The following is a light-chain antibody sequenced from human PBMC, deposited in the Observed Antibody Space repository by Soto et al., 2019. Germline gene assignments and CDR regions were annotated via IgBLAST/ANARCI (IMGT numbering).Light chain of an antibody. CDR1: QNLGTLY. CDR2: SAS. V-gene: IGKV3-20*01. J-gene: IGKJ1*01. Sequence: EIVLTQSPGTLSLSPGERGTLSCSSSQNLGTLYLAWFQQKSGQAPRLLIYSASRRATGIPDRFTDSGSGTDFTLTISRLEPEDFAVYYCQQYGSSPWTFGQGTKVDIK. CDR3: QQYGSSPWT.